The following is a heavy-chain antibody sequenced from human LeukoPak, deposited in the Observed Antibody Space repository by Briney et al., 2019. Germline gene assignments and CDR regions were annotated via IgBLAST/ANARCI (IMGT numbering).Heavy chain of an antibody. J-gene: IGHJ4*02. CDR1: GFTFSSYS. Sequence: KPGGSLRLSCAASGFTFSSYSVNWVRQAPGKGLEWVSSISSSSSYIYYADSVKGRFTISRDNAKNSLYLQMNSLRAEDTAVYYCARAVLSSGFTFDYWGQGTLVTVSS. CDR3: ARAVLSSGFTFDY. D-gene: IGHD6-19*01. V-gene: IGHV3-21*01. CDR2: ISSSSSYI.